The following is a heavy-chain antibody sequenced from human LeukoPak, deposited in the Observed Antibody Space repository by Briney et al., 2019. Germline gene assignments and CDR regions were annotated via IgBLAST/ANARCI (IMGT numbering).Heavy chain of an antibody. CDR1: GXSISSGDYY. Sequence: SETLSLTCTVSGXSISSGDYYWSWIRQPPGKGLELIGYIYYSGSTYYNPSLKSRVTISVDTSKNQFSLKLSSVTAADTAVYYCARDRYDILTGYYYDYWGQGTLVTVSS. D-gene: IGHD3-9*01. CDR3: ARDRYDILTGYYYDY. CDR2: IYYSGST. J-gene: IGHJ4*02. V-gene: IGHV4-30-4*01.